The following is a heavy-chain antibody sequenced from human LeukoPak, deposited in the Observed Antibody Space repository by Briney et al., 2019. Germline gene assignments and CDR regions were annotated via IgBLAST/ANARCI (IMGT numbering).Heavy chain of an antibody. CDR3: ASRNYSNTRSYYFDY. D-gene: IGHD2-15*01. J-gene: IGHJ4*02. CDR1: GGSISSGGYS. Sequence: SETLSLTCAVSGGSISSGGYSWSWIRQPPGKGLEWIGYIYHSGSTYYNPSLKSRVTISVDTSKNQFSLKLSSVTAADTAVYYCASRNYSNTRSYYFDYWGQGTLVTVSS. V-gene: IGHV4-30-2*01. CDR2: IYHSGST.